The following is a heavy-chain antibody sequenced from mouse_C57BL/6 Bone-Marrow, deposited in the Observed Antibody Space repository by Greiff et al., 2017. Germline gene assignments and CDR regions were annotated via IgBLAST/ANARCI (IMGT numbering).Heavy chain of an antibody. J-gene: IGHJ4*01. CDR1: GYTFTSYW. CDR2: IDPNSGGT. D-gene: IGHD2-4*01. CDR3: ARSRRLRRGGAMDY. V-gene: IGHV1-72*01. Sequence: QVQLQQPGAELVKPGASVKLSCKASGYTFTSYWMHWVKQRPGRGLEWIGRIDPNSGGTKYNEKFKSKATLTVDKHSSTAYMQLSSLTSEDSAVYYCARSRRLRRGGAMDYWGQGTSVTGSS.